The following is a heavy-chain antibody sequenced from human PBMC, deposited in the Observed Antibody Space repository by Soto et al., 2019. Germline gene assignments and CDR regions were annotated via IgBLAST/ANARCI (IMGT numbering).Heavy chain of an antibody. J-gene: IGHJ5*02. CDR1: GGSISSANYY. CDR2: MYSRGNT. D-gene: IGHD3-22*01. Sequence: QLRLQESGPGLVKPSETLSLTCTVSGGSISSANYYWGWIRQPPGKGLEWIGSMYSRGNTYYNPSHKTRVTVSVDTSKNHFSLKLSSVTAADTAVYYCARQPYDSRGYYYGTWGQGALVTVSS. V-gene: IGHV4-39*01. CDR3: ARQPYDSRGYYYGT.